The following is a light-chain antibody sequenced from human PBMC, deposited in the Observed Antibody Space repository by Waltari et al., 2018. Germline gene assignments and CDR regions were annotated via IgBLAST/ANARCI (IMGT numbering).Light chain of an antibody. CDR3: LSFDNTLWV. CDR2: DDY. CDR1: RGSIDSNS. Sequence: FMLTQPHSVSESPGKTVTISCTRPRGSIDSNSVTWYQQRPGRFPTTVIYDDYQRPSGVPTRFSASIDRASNSASLTIAGLTTEDEADYYCLSFDNTLWVFGGGTKLTVL. J-gene: IGLJ3*02. V-gene: IGLV6-57*01.